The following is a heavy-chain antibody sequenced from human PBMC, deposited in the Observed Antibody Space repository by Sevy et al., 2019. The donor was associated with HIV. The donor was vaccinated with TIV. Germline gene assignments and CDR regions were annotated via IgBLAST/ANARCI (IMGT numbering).Heavy chain of an antibody. V-gene: IGHV3-7*01. Sequence: GGSLRLSCAASGFTFSSYWMSWVRQAPGKGLEWVAKIKEDGSEKQCVDSVKGRFTISRDNAKNSLYLQMNSLRAEDTAVYYCARGSRLTDVWAKGPRSPSPQ. J-gene: IGHJ6*04. CDR2: IKEDGSEK. D-gene: IGHD3-16*01. CDR3: ARGSRLTDV. CDR1: GFTFSSYW.